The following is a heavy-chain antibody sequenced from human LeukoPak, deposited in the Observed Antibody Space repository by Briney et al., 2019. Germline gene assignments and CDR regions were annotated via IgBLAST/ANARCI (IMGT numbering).Heavy chain of an antibody. CDR2: INHSGST. J-gene: IGHJ5*02. V-gene: IGHV4-34*01. CDR1: GGSFSGYY. D-gene: IGHD3-10*01. Sequence: SETLSLTCAVYGGSFSGYYWSWIRQPPGKRLEWIGEINHSGSTNYNPSLKSRVTISVDTSKNQFSLKLSSVTAADTAVYYCASLGELYRWFDPWGQGTLVTVSS. CDR3: ASLGELYRWFDP.